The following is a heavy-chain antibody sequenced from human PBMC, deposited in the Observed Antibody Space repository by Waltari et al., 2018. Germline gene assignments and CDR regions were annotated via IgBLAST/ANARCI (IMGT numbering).Heavy chain of an antibody. CDR2: INPNSGGT. V-gene: IGHV1-2*02. Sequence: QVQLVQSGAEVKKPGASVKVSCKASGYTFTGYYMHWVRQAPGQGLEWMGWINPNSGGTNYAQKFQGRVTMTRDTSISTAYMELSRLRSDDTAVYYCARDPEGSSSLGALDIWGQGTMVTVSS. CDR3: ARDPEGSSSLGALDI. D-gene: IGHD6-13*01. CDR1: GYTFTGYY. J-gene: IGHJ3*02.